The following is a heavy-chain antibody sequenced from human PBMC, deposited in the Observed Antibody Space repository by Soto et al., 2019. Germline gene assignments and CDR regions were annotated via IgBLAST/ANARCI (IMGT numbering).Heavy chain of an antibody. CDR1: GGSFSGYY. CDR3: ARAQRAVPAAIHSAFDP. D-gene: IGHD2-2*02. V-gene: IGHV4-34*01. J-gene: IGHJ5*02. CDR2: INHSGST. Sequence: SETLSLTCAIYGGSFSGYYWSWIRQPPGKGLEWIGEINHSGSTNYNPSLKSRVTISVDTSKNQFSLKLSSVTAADTAVYYCARAQRAVPAAIHSAFDPWGQGTLVTVSS.